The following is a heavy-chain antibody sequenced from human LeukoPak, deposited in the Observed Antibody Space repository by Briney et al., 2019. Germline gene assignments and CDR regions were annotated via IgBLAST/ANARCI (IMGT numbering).Heavy chain of an antibody. CDR3: AKDDGYDYVWGSYRYNGLFDY. CDR2: IRYDGSNK. Sequence: PGGSLRLSCAASGFTFSSYGMHWVRRAPGKGLEWVAFIRYDGSNKYYADSVKGRFTISRDNSKNTLYLQMNSLRAEDTAVYYCAKDDGYDYVWGSYRYNGLFDYWGQGTLVTVSS. CDR1: GFTFSSYG. D-gene: IGHD3-16*02. V-gene: IGHV3-30*02. J-gene: IGHJ4*02.